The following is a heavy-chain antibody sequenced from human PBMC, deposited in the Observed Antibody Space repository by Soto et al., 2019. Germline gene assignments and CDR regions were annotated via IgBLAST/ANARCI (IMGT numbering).Heavy chain of an antibody. CDR1: GFRFSDHY. D-gene: IGHD3-10*01. V-gene: IGHV3-11*01. CDR2: ISGGGTTM. Sequence: GGSLRLSCAASGFRFSDHYMTWIRQAPGKGLEWVSKISGGGTTMYYADSVKGRFTVSRDNAKNSLYLQMNSLRAEDTAVYYCAGDPYYYGSAFWGQGALVTVSS. J-gene: IGHJ4*02. CDR3: AGDPYYYGSAF.